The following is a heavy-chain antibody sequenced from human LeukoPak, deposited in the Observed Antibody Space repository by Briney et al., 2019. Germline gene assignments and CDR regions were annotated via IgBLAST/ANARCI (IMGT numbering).Heavy chain of an antibody. D-gene: IGHD3-3*01. V-gene: IGHV4-61*02. CDR1: GGSISSGSYY. CDR2: IYTSGST. Sequence: SETLSLTCTVSGGSISSGSYYWSWIRQPAGKGLEWIGRIYTSGSTNYNPSLKSRVTISVDTSKNQFSLKLSSVTAADTAVYYYARDGYDFWSGYSPFDPWGQGTLVTVSS. CDR3: ARDGYDFWSGYSPFDP. J-gene: IGHJ5*02.